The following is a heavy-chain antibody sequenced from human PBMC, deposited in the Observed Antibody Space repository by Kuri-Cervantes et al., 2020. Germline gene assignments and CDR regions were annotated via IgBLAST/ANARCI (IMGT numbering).Heavy chain of an antibody. CDR1: GFTFSSFA. J-gene: IGHJ1*01. Sequence: GESLKISCAASGFTFSSFALHWVRQAPGKGLGWVAVISYDESNTYYADSVKGRFTISRDNFKNTLYLQMNSLRAEDTALYYCTVNYFGSGTNYQYFQHWGQGTLVTVSS. V-gene: IGHV3-30*04. D-gene: IGHD3-10*01. CDR2: ISYDESNT. CDR3: TVNYFGSGTNYQYFQH.